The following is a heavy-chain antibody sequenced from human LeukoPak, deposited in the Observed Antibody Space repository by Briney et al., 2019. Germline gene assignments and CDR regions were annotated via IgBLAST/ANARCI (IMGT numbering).Heavy chain of an antibody. J-gene: IGHJ3*02. D-gene: IGHD6-13*01. CDR3: ARLYSSSWYDAFDI. Sequence: PSETLSLTCTVSGYSISSGYYWGWIRQPPGKGLEWIGSIHHSGSTYYNPSLKSRVTISVDTSKNQFSLKLSSVTAADTAVYYCARLYSSSWYDAFDIWGQGTMVTVSS. CDR2: IHHSGST. V-gene: IGHV4-38-2*02. CDR1: GYSISSGYY.